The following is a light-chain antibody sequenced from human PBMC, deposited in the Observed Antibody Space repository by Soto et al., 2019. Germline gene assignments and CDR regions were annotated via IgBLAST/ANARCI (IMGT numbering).Light chain of an antibody. J-gene: IGKJ2*01. CDR2: GAS. CDR1: QSVASNS. CDR3: QNYDTSPYT. V-gene: IGKV3-20*01. Sequence: ETVLTQSPGTLSLSPGETATLSCRASQSVASNSLAWYQQKPGQAPRLLVYGASGRATDIPDRFSGRGSGTDFTLTINRLEPEDFAVYYCQNYDTSPYTFGQVTKLEIK.